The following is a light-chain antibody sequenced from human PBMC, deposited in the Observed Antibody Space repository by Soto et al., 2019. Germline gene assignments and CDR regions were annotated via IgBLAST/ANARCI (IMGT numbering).Light chain of an antibody. V-gene: IGKV3D-15*01. Sequence: SLSTVSLSQGERATLSCRASQSVSSYLAWYQQKPGQAPRLLIYDASTRATGIPARFSGSGSGTEFTLTISSLQSADFGVYCSPLYQIWPQTFGQLTKVDIK. J-gene: IGKJ1*01. CDR3: PLYQIWPQT. CDR2: DAS. CDR1: QSVSSY.